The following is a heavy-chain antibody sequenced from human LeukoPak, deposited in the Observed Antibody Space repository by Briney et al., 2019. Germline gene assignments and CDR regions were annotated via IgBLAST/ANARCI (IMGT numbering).Heavy chain of an antibody. CDR3: ARAPAEGYYDFWSGYYYYYYMDV. D-gene: IGHD3-3*01. CDR2: IYYSGST. Sequence: SETLSLTCTVSGGSISSYYWSWIRQPPGKGLEWIGYIYYSGSTNYNPSLKSRVTISVDTSKNQFSLKLSSVTAADTAVYYCARAPAEGYYDFWSGYYYYYYMDVWGKGTTVTVSS. CDR1: GGSISSYY. J-gene: IGHJ6*03. V-gene: IGHV4-59*01.